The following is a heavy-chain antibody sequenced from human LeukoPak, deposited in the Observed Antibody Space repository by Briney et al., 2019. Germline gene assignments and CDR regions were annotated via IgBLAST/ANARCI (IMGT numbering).Heavy chain of an antibody. J-gene: IGHJ4*02. D-gene: IGHD5-24*01. Sequence: KPSETLSLTCAVYGGSFSGYYWSWIRQPPGKGLEWIGEINHSGSTNYNPSLKSRVTISVDTSKNQFSLKLSSVTAAGTAVYYCAFQGAEEMAKITNYWGQGTLVTVSS. CDR2: INHSGST. CDR1: GGSFSGYY. CDR3: AFQGAEEMAKITNY. V-gene: IGHV4-34*01.